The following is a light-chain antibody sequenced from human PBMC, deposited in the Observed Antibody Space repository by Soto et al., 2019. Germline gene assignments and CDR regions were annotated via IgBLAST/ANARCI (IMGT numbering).Light chain of an antibody. J-gene: IGKJ4*01. CDR1: QSISIY. Sequence: DIQMTQSPSSLSASVGDRVSITCRASQSISIYLNWYHQKPGKAPNLLIYAASDLQSGVPSRFSGSGSGKDFTLTINSLQPEDFGTYYCQQSYSTPLIFGGGTKLEIK. CDR3: QQSYSTPLI. CDR2: AAS. V-gene: IGKV1-39*01.